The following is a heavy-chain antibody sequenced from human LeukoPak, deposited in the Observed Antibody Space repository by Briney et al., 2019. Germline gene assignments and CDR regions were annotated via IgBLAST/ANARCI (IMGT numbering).Heavy chain of an antibody. V-gene: IGHV4-34*01. CDR1: SGSFSGYY. D-gene: IGHD3-10*01. CDR2: IYHSGST. CDR3: ARGFATMVRGVVLDF. Sequence: PSETLSLTCAVYSGSFSGYYWSWIRQPPGKGLEWIGEIYHSGSTNYNPSLKSRGTISVDTSKNQFSLKLNSVTAADTAVYYCARGFATMVRGVVLDFWGQGTLVTVSS. J-gene: IGHJ4*02.